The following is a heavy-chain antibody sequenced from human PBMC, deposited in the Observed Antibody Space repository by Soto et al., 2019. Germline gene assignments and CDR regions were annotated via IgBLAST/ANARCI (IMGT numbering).Heavy chain of an antibody. CDR1: GFTFSSYA. D-gene: IGHD3-10*01. V-gene: IGHV3-30-3*01. Sequence: QVQLVESGGGVVQPGRSLRLSCAASGFTFSSYAMHWVRQAPGKGLEWVAVISYDGSNKYYADSVKGRFTISRDNSKNTLYLQMNSLRAEDTAVYYCSIDGRGDGYTEAFDYWGQGSLVTVSS. CDR2: ISYDGSNK. J-gene: IGHJ4*02. CDR3: SIDGRGDGYTEAFDY.